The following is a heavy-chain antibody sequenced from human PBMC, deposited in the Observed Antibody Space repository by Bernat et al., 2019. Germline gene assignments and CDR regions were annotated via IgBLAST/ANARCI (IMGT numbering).Heavy chain of an antibody. J-gene: IGHJ4*02. D-gene: IGHD4-23*01. CDR2: CIPNLGIA. V-gene: IGHV1-69*04. CDR3: ASGALCNYGGKSGSADY. Sequence: QVQLVQSGAEVKKPGSSVKVSCKASGGTFSSYAISWVRQAPGQGLVWMGRCIPNLGIANYAQKIQGRVTITADKATSTAYMKLSSLRSEDTAVDYCASGALCNYGGKSGSADYWGQGTLVTVSS. CDR1: GGTFSSYA.